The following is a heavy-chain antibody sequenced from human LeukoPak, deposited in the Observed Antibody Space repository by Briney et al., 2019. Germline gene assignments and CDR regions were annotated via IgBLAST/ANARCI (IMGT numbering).Heavy chain of an antibody. CDR3: ARDLKMGYSSGRYSWGTGSSNDY. D-gene: IGHD6-19*01. Sequence: ASVKVSCKASGYTFTSYGISWVRQAPGQGLEWMGWISAYNGNTNYAQKLQGRVTMTTDTSTSTAYMELRSLRSDDPAVYYCARDLKMGYSSGRYSWGTGSSNDYWGQGTLATVSP. J-gene: IGHJ4*02. CDR2: ISAYNGNT. CDR1: GYTFTSYG. V-gene: IGHV1-18*01.